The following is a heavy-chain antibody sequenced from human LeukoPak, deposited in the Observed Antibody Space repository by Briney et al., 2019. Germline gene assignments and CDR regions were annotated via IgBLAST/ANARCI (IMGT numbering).Heavy chain of an antibody. CDR1: GFTFSSYA. V-gene: IGHV3-23*01. D-gene: IGHD6-19*01. CDR3: ARDRVRGMAVAGVYYYGMDV. Sequence: GGSLRLSCAASGFTFSSYAMSWVRQAPGKGLEWVSAISGSGGSTYYADSVKGRFTISRDNSKNTLYLQMNSLRAEDTAVYYCARDRVRGMAVAGVYYYGMDVWGQGTTVTVSS. CDR2: ISGSGGST. J-gene: IGHJ6*02.